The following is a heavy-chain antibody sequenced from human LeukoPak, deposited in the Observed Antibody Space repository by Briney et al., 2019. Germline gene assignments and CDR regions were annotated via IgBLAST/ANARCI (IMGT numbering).Heavy chain of an antibody. D-gene: IGHD1-26*01. CDR3: AREEVGGGSYNY. J-gene: IGHJ4*02. V-gene: IGHV3-53*01. CDR1: GFTFSNFE. CDR2: IYSGGST. Sequence: GGSLRLSCAASGFTFSNFEMNWVRQAPGKGLEWVSVIYSGGSTYYADSVKGRFTISRDNSKNTLYLQMNSLRAEDTAVYYCAREEVGGGSYNYWGQETLVTVSS.